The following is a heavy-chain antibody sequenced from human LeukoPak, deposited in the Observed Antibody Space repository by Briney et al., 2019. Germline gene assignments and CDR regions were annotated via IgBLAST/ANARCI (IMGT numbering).Heavy chain of an antibody. CDR1: GGSFSGYY. J-gene: IGHJ3*02. V-gene: IGHV4-34*01. CDR2: INHSGST. D-gene: IGHD3-3*02. Sequence: SETLSLTCAVYGGSFSGYYWSWIRQPPGKGLEWIGEINHSGSTNYNPSLKSRVTISADTSKNQFSLKLSSVTAADTAVYYCARHFWSGYRAHDAFDIWGQGTMVTVSS. CDR3: ARHFWSGYRAHDAFDI.